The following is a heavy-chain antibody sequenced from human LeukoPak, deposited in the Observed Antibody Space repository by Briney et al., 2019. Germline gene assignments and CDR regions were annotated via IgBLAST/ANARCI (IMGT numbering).Heavy chain of an antibody. CDR2: VNFKTGAT. CDR1: GYTFTAYY. D-gene: IGHD1-26*01. Sequence: GASVKVSCKSSGYTFTAYYVHRVRQAPGQGLEWMGWVNFKTGATEYAQKFQGRVTLTRGTSITTAYMELNRLGSDDTAVYYCTSHPVVGTTIFDYWGQGTLVTVSS. J-gene: IGHJ4*02. V-gene: IGHV1-2*02. CDR3: TSHPVVGTTIFDY.